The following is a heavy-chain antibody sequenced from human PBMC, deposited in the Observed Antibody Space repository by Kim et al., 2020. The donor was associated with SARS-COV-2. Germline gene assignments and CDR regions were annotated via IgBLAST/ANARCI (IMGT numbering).Heavy chain of an antibody. V-gene: IGHV3-33*01. CDR2: IWYDGSNK. CDR3: AREGIAAAGPPFDY. D-gene: IGHD6-13*01. CDR1: GFTFSSYG. Sequence: GGSLRLSCAASGFTFSSYGMHWVRQAPGKGLEWVEVIWYDGSNKYYADSVKGRFTISRDNSKNTLYLQMNSLRAEDTAVYYCAREGIAAAGPPFDYWGQGTLVTVSS. J-gene: IGHJ4*02.